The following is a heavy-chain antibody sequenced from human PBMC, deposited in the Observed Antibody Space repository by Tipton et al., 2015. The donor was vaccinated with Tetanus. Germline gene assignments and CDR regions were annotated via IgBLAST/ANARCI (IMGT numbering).Heavy chain of an antibody. V-gene: IGHV3-21*01. CDR3: ARRSGVATINY. D-gene: IGHD5-24*01. Sequence: SLRLSCAASGFTFISYTMTWVRQAPGKGLEWVSAINSRSEYIYYADSVKGRFTISRDNAKNSLFLQMNGLRAEDMAVYYCARRSGVATINYWGQGTLVTVSS. CDR1: GFTFISYT. J-gene: IGHJ4*02. CDR2: INSRSEYI.